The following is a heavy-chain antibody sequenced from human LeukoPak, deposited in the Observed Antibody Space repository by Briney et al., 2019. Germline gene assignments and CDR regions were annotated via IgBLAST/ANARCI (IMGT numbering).Heavy chain of an antibody. J-gene: IGHJ4*02. CDR1: GGSISSSY. D-gene: IGHD1-1*01. CDR2: IYYSGST. Sequence: PSETLSLTCTVSGGSISSSYWSWIPQPPGKGLEWIGYIYYSGSTNYNPSLKSRVTISVDTSKNQFSLKLSSVTAADTAVYYCARTETTYYFDYWGQGTLVTVSS. V-gene: IGHV4-59*01. CDR3: ARTETTYYFDY.